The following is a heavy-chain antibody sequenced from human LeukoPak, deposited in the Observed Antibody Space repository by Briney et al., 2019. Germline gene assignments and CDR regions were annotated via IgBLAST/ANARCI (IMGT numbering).Heavy chain of an antibody. J-gene: IGHJ4*02. CDR2: VSSDGNHM. V-gene: IGHV3-30*04. CDR3: ARTGYSSSWYGY. D-gene: IGHD6-13*01. CDR1: GFRFTSFG. Sequence: GGSLRLSCAASGFRFTSFGTHWVRQAPGKGMEWLAVVSSDGNHMYYADSVKGRFTISRDNAKNSLYLQMNSLRAEDTAVYYCARTGYSSSWYGYWGQGTLVTVSS.